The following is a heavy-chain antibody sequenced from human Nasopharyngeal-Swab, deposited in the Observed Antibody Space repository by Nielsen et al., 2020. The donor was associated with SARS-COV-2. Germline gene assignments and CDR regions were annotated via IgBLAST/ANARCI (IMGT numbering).Heavy chain of an antibody. V-gene: IGHV1-3*01. D-gene: IGHD3-9*01. J-gene: IGHJ6*02. Sequence: WVRQAPGQRLEWMGWINAGNGNTKYSQKFQGRVTITRDTSASTAYMELSSLRSEDTAVYYCARALPPRLVIPYYYYYGMDVWGQGTTVTVSS. CDR3: ARALPPRLVIPYYYYYGMDV. CDR2: INAGNGNT.